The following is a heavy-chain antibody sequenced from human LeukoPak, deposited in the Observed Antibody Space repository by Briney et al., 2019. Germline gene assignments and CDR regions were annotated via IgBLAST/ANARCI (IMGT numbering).Heavy chain of an antibody. CDR2: ISSSAGST. V-gene: IGHV3-23*01. Sequence: GGSLRLSCAASGFTFSSYAMSWVRQAPGKGLEWVSAISSSAGSTYYADSVKGRFTIPRDNSKNTLYLQMNSLRAEDTAVYYCAKWPDTSSCWFDPWGQGTLVTVSS. CDR1: GFTFSSYA. J-gene: IGHJ5*02. D-gene: IGHD6-6*01. CDR3: AKWPDTSSCWFDP.